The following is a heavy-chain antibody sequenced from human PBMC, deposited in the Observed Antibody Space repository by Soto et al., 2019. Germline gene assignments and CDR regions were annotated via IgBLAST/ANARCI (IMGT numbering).Heavy chain of an antibody. CDR2: ISSSSSTI. D-gene: IGHD4-17*01. CDR3: ARDQRSPTYGDYLYYYGMDV. CDR1: GFTFSSYS. Sequence: GGSLRLSCAASGFTFSSYSMNWVRQAPGKGLEWVSYISSSSSTIYYADSVKGRFTISRDNAKNSLYLQMNSLRDEDTAVYYCARDQRSPTYGDYLYYYGMDVWGQGTTVTVSS. V-gene: IGHV3-48*02. J-gene: IGHJ6*02.